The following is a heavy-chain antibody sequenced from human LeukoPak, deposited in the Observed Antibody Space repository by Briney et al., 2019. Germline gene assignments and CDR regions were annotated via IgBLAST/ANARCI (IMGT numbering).Heavy chain of an antibody. Sequence: GGSLRLSRAVSGFTVSTNYMSWVRQAPGKGLEWVSVIYSGGATHYADSVKGRFTISRDNSKNTLYLQMNSLRAEDTAIYYCSRGHSSGSPDTFDYWGQGTLVTVSS. J-gene: IGHJ4*02. CDR1: GFTVSTNY. D-gene: IGHD3-22*01. V-gene: IGHV3-53*01. CDR3: SRGHSSGSPDTFDY. CDR2: IYSGGAT.